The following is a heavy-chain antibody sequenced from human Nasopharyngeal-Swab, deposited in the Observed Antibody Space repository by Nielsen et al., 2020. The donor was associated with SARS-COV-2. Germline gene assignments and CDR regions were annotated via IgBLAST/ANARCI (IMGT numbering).Heavy chain of an antibody. Sequence: GGSLRLSCGVSGFTFSDAWMSWVRQAPGKGLEWISYISSSSITIYYADSVKGRFTISRDNAKNSLYLQMNSLRAEDTAVYYCAFGHHGWGQGIMVTVSS. V-gene: IGHV3-48*01. J-gene: IGHJ4*02. D-gene: IGHD1-14*01. CDR3: AFGHHG. CDR1: GFTFSDAW. CDR2: ISSSSITI.